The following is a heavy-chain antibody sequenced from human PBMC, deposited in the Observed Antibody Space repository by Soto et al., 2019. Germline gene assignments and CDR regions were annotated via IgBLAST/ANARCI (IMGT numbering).Heavy chain of an antibody. V-gene: IGHV3-30*18. J-gene: IGHJ4*02. CDR1: GFTFSSYG. CDR2: ISYDGSNK. D-gene: IGHD3-22*01. CDR3: AKGIKYYYDSSGYHTPSDY. Sequence: GGSLRLSCAASGFTFSSYGMHWVRQAPGKGLEWVAVISYDGSNKYYADSVKGRFTISRDNSKNTLYLQMNSLRAEDTAVYYCAKGIKYYYDSSGYHTPSDYWGQGTLVTVSS.